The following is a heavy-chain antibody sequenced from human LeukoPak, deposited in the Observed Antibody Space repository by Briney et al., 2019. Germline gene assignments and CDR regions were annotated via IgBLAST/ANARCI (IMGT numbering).Heavy chain of an antibody. CDR3: TTDNWRGLDAFDI. D-gene: IGHD3-3*01. J-gene: IGHJ3*02. Sequence: PGGSLRLSCAASGFTFSNAWMSWVRQAPGKGLEWVGRIKSKTDGGTTDYAAPVKGRFTISRDASKNTLYLQMDSLKTGDTAMYYCTTDNWRGLDAFDIWGQGTMVTVSS. CDR2: IKSKTDGGTT. CDR1: GFTFSNAW. V-gene: IGHV3-15*01.